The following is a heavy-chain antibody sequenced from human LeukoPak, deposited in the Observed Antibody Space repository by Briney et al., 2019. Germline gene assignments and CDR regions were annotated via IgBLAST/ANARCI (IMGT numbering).Heavy chain of an antibody. V-gene: IGHV3-11*01. Sequence: PGGSLRLSCAASGSTFSDYYMSWIRQAPGKGLEWVSYISSSGSTIYYADSVKGRFTISRDNAKNSLFLQMNSLRPEDTALYYCARSMRGSYYSFDYWGQGTLATVSS. CDR3: ARSMRGSYYSFDY. CDR1: GSTFSDYY. D-gene: IGHD3-10*01. CDR2: ISSSGSTI. J-gene: IGHJ4*02.